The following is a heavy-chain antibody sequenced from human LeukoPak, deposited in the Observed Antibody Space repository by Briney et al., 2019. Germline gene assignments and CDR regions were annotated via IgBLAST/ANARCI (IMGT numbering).Heavy chain of an antibody. Sequence: ASVKVSCKASGYTFTTYGIIWVRQAPGQGLEWMGWISAYNRNTNYAQTLQGRVTMTTDTSTSTAYMELRSLRSDDTAVYYCARDSSIAVAGSFDYWGQGTLVTVSS. CDR1: GYTFTTYG. CDR2: ISAYNRNT. V-gene: IGHV1-18*01. J-gene: IGHJ4*02. CDR3: ARDSSIAVAGSFDY. D-gene: IGHD6-19*01.